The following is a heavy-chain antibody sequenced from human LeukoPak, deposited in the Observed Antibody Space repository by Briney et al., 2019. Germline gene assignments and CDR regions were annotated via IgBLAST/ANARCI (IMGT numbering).Heavy chain of an antibody. V-gene: IGHV3-23*01. CDR1: GFTFSNYG. CDR3: ARGAFQDTSGWYGIDY. CDR2: ISGSGGVT. D-gene: IGHD6-19*01. J-gene: IGHJ4*02. Sequence: GGSLRLSCAASGFTFSNYGMNWVRQAPGKGLEWVSTISGSGGVTYYADSVKGRFTISRDNPKNTLYLQMNSLRAEDTAVYYCARGAFQDTSGWYGIDYWGQGTLVTVSS.